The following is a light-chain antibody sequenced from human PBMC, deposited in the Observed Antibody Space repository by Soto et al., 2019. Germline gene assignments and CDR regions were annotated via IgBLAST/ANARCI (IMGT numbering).Light chain of an antibody. J-gene: IGKJ1*01. CDR3: QQYNICPQT. Sequence: MTQSPSTLSVPLGDRVTITCRASQAISKNLAWYQQKPGRAPRLLIYGASTWDTGIPARFSGSGSGTEFTLTISSLQSEDFAVYYCQQYNICPQTFAQGTKVDIK. V-gene: IGKV3-15*01. CDR2: GAS. CDR1: QAISKN.